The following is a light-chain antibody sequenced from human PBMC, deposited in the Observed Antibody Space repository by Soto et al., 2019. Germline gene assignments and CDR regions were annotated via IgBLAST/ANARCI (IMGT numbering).Light chain of an antibody. Sequence: EIVMTQSPATLSVSPGERATLSCRASQSVSSNLAWYQQKAGQAPRLLIYGASTRATGIPARFSGSGSGTEFTLTISSLPSEDFAVYYFQQYNDWPYTFGQGTKVEIK. J-gene: IGKJ2*01. V-gene: IGKV3-15*01. CDR1: QSVSSN. CDR3: QQYNDWPYT. CDR2: GAS.